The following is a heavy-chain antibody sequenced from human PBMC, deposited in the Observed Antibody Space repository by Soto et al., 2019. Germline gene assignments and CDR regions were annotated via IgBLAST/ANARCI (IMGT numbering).Heavy chain of an antibody. CDR3: ASGDCSSTSCYRTLYYYYGMDV. V-gene: IGHV1-2*04. J-gene: IGHJ6*02. D-gene: IGHD2-2*01. Sequence: ASVKVSCKASGYSFTDYHIHWVRQAPGQGLEWLGRINPKSGGTSTAQKFQGWVTMTTDTSTSTAYMELRSLRSDDTAVYYCASGDCSSTSCYRTLYYYYGMDVWGQGTTVTVSS. CDR1: GYSFTDYH. CDR2: INPKSGGT.